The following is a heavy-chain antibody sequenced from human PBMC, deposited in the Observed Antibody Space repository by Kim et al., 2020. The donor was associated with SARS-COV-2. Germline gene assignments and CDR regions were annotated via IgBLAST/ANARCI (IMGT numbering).Heavy chain of an antibody. CDR3: ARLSRRSGYYYVHYYYGMDV. CDR2: IYPGDSDT. V-gene: IGHV5-51*01. D-gene: IGHD3-22*01. J-gene: IGHJ6*02. Sequence: GESLKISCKGSGYSFTSYWIGWVRQMPGKGLEWMGIIYPGDSDTRYSPSFQGQVTISADKSISTAYLQWSSLKASDTAMYYCARLSRRSGYYYVHYYYGMDVWGQGTTVTVSS. CDR1: GYSFTSYW.